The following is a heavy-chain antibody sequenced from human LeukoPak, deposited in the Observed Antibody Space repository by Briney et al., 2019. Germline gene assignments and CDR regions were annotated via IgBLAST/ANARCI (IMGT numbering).Heavy chain of an antibody. CDR1: GYTFTGYF. Sequence: ASVKVSCKASGYTFTGYFLHWVRQAPGQGLEWMGWINPNSGGTNYAQKFQGRVTMTRDTSISTAYMELTRLRSDDTAVYYCARGGFPVYYYYMDVWGKGTTVTVSS. CDR3: ARGGFPVYYYYMDV. V-gene: IGHV1-2*02. J-gene: IGHJ6*03. CDR2: INPNSGGT. D-gene: IGHD3-16*01.